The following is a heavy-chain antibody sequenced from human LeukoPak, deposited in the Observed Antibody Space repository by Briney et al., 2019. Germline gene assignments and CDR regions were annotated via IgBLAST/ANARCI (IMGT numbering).Heavy chain of an antibody. V-gene: IGHV4-39*07. CDR1: GGSISSSSYF. Sequence: PSETLSLTCTVPGGSISSSSYFWGWIRQPPGKGLEWIGSIYHSGSTCYSTYYNPSLKSRVTISVDTSKNQFSLRLTSVTAADTAVYYCARIVVGATGDYWGQGTLVTVSS. CDR3: ARIVVGATGDY. J-gene: IGHJ4*02. D-gene: IGHD1-26*01. CDR2: IYHSGSTCYST.